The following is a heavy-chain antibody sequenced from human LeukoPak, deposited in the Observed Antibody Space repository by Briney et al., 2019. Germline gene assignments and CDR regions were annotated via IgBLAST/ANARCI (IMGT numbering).Heavy chain of an antibody. Sequence: ASVKVSCKAYGYTFTSYGIRWVRQAPGQGLEWMGWISAYNGNTNYAQKLQGRVTMTTDTSTSTAYMELRSLRSDDTAVYYCARKYCGGDCYSDDPFDTWGQGTMVTVSS. J-gene: IGHJ3*02. D-gene: IGHD2-21*01. CDR3: ARKYCGGDCYSDDPFDT. CDR2: ISAYNGNT. CDR1: GYTFTSYG. V-gene: IGHV1-18*01.